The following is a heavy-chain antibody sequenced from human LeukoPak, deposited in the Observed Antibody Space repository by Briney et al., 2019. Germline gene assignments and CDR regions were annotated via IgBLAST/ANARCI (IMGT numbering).Heavy chain of an antibody. Sequence: SGGSLILSCAASGITFTSHAMSWVRQAPGKGLEWVSLISGSGGHTYYGDSVKGRFTISRDNSKSTLYLQMNSLRAEDTAVYYCAKGGVATMRDGYNYYYYYMEVWGRGTTVTVSS. CDR1: GITFTSHA. CDR3: AKGGVATMRDGYNYYYYYMEV. D-gene: IGHD5-24*01. V-gene: IGHV3-23*01. J-gene: IGHJ6*03. CDR2: ISGSGGHT.